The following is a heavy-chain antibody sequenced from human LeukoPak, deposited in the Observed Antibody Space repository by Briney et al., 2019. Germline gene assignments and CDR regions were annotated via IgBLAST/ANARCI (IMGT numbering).Heavy chain of an antibody. CDR3: VKENDYGGNSLDY. J-gene: IGHJ4*02. D-gene: IGHD4-23*01. CDR2: ISWNSGSM. Sequence: PGRSLRLSCAASGFTFDDYAMHWVRQGPGKGLEWVSGISWNSGSMGYADSVKGRFTISRDNAENSLYLQMNSLRAEDTALYYCVKENDYGGNSLDYWGQGTLVTVSS. V-gene: IGHV3-9*01. CDR1: GFTFDDYA.